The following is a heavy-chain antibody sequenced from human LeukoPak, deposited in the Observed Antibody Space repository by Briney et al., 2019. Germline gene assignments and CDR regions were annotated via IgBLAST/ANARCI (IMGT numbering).Heavy chain of an antibody. CDR1: GFAFTFHA. CDR3: ARHSLPGTTPFDY. CDR2: INANSGTT. V-gene: IGHV3-23*01. D-gene: IGHD1-1*01. Sequence: QPGGSLRLSCAASGFAFTFHAMSWLRQPPGKGLEWVSTINANSGTTSYAASVRGRFTISRDNSKNTLYLQVNSLRADDTALYYCARHSLPGTTPFDYWGQGTLVTVSS. J-gene: IGHJ4*02.